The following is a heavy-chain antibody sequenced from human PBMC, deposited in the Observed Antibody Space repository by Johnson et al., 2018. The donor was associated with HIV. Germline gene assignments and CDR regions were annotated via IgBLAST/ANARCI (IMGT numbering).Heavy chain of an antibody. CDR2: INWNGGST. V-gene: IGHV3-20*04. Sequence: VQLVESGGGVVRPGGSLRLSCAASGFTFDDYGMSWVRQVPGKGLEWVSGINWNGGSTGYADSVKGRFTISRDNSKNTLYLQMNSLRAEDTAVYYCARGSGVLTGGDSDAFDIWGQGTMVTVSS. CDR3: ARGSGVLTGGDSDAFDI. J-gene: IGHJ3*02. CDR1: GFTFDDYG. D-gene: IGHD4-17*01.